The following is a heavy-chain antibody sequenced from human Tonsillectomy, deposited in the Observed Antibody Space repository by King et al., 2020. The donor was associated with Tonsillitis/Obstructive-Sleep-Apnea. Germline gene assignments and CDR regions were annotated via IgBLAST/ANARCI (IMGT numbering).Heavy chain of an antibody. CDR1: GYSFNNYA. CDR3: AREGVAVVGSRGAFDI. D-gene: IGHD2-2*01. Sequence: VQLVHSGSELRKPGASVKVSCKASGYSFNNYAMNWVRQAPGQGPEWMGWINTDTGNPTYAQGFTGRFVFSLDTSISTAYLQISSLKAEDTAVYYCAREGVAVVGSRGAFDIWGQGTMVTVSS. V-gene: IGHV7-4-1*02. J-gene: IGHJ3*02. CDR2: INTDTGNP.